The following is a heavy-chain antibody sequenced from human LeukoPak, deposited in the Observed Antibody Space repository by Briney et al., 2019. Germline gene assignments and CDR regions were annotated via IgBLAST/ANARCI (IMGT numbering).Heavy chain of an antibody. CDR1: GGTFSSYA. Sequence: ASVKVSCKASGGTFSSYAISWVRQAPGQGLEWMGRIIPILGIANYAQKFQGRVTITADKSTSTAYMELSSLRSEDTAVYYCARPDTAMVMDAFDIWGQGTMVTVSS. V-gene: IGHV1-69*04. J-gene: IGHJ3*02. D-gene: IGHD5-18*01. CDR3: ARPDTAMVMDAFDI. CDR2: IIPILGIA.